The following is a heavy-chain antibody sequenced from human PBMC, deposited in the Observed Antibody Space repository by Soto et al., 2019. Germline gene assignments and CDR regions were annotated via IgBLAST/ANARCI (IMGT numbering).Heavy chain of an antibody. CDR3: ARAVAVAADFDY. CDR1: GYTFTRHG. Sequence: ASVKVSCKASGYTFTRHGISWVRQAPGQGLEWMGWISGYNGDTKYAPKFQGRVTITRDTSASTAYMELSSLRSEDTAVYYCARAVAVAADFDYWGQGTLVTVSS. V-gene: IGHV1-18*04. J-gene: IGHJ4*02. D-gene: IGHD6-19*01. CDR2: ISGYNGDT.